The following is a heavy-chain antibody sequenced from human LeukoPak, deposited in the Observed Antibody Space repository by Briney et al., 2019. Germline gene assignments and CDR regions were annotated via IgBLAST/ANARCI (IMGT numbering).Heavy chain of an antibody. CDR3: ARESPSIVVRPYYYYYYMDV. Sequence: GGSLRLSCAASGFTFDDYGMSWVRQAPGKGLEWVSGINWNGGSTGYADSVKGRFTISRDNAKNSLYLQMNSLRAEDTALYYCARESPSIVVRPYYYYYYMDVWGKGTTVTVSS. V-gene: IGHV3-20*04. J-gene: IGHJ6*03. CDR1: GFTFDDYG. CDR2: INWNGGST. D-gene: IGHD2-15*01.